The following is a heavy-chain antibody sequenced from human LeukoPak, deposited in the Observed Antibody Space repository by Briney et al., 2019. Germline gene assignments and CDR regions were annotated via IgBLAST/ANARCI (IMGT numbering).Heavy chain of an antibody. Sequence: PGGSLRLSCAASGFTFSRYWMSWVRQAPGKGLEWVAVISYDGSNKYYGDSVKGRITISRDNSKNTLYVQMNSLRAEDTAVYYCARLNTLMGIDYWGQGTLVTVSS. V-gene: IGHV3-30*03. D-gene: IGHD5-18*01. CDR3: ARLNTLMGIDY. J-gene: IGHJ4*02. CDR1: GFTFSRYW. CDR2: ISYDGSNK.